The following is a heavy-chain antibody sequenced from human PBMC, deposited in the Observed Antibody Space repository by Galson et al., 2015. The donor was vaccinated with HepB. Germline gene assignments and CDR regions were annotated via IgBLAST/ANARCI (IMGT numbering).Heavy chain of an antibody. Sequence: SLRLSCAASGFTFSSYAMSWVRQAPGKGLEWVSAISGSGGSTYYADSVKGRLTISRDNSKNTLYLQMNSLRAEDTAVYYCARDQAAGTAFPLGYWGQGTLVTVSS. V-gene: IGHV3-23*01. CDR3: ARDQAAGTAFPLGY. D-gene: IGHD6-13*01. CDR1: GFTFSSYA. CDR2: ISGSGGST. J-gene: IGHJ4*02.